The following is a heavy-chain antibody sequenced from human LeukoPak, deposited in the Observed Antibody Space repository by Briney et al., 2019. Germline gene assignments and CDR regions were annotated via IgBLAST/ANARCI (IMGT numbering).Heavy chain of an antibody. J-gene: IGHJ4*02. CDR1: GFIFSTFW. CDR3: VRGGGLLPDY. CDR2: IKPDGSEQ. D-gene: IGHD2-15*01. V-gene: IGHV3-7*01. Sequence: GGSLRLSCAASGFIFSTFWMSWVRQAPERGLEWVANIKPDGSEQYYLDSVKGRFTISRDNAKNSMYLQISSLRAEDTAVYYCVRGGGLLPDYWGQGTPVTVSS.